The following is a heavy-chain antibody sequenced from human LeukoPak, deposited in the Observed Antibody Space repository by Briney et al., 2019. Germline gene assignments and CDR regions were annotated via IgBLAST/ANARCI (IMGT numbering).Heavy chain of an antibody. D-gene: IGHD6-13*01. V-gene: IGHV3-30*03. CDR2: MSYEGSNI. Sequence: PGGSLRLSCAASGFTFSNYGMHWVRQAPGKGLEWVALMSYEGSNIKYADSVKGRFTISRDNSKNTLYLHMNSLRVEDTAVYYCAGEAAGTRRLYFDVWGRGTLVTVSS. CDR1: GFTFSNYG. CDR3: AGEAAGTRRLYFDV. J-gene: IGHJ2*01.